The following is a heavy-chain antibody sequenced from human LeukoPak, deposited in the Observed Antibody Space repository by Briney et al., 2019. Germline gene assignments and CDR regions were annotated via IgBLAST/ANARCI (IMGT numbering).Heavy chain of an antibody. J-gene: IGHJ6*02. CDR2: IKSKTDGETT. CDR1: GFTFSNAW. CDR3: EYGMDV. V-gene: IGHV3-15*01. Sequence: GGSLRLSCAASGFTFSNAWMSWVRQAPGKGLEWVGRIKSKTDGETTDYAAPVKGRFTISRDDSKNTLYLQMNSLKTEDTAVYYCEYGMDVWGQGTTVTVSS.